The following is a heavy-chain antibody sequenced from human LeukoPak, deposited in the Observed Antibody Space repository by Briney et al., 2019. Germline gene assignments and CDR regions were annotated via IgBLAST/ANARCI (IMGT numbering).Heavy chain of an antibody. V-gene: IGHV3-33*06. J-gene: IGHJ4*02. Sequence: GGSLRLSCAASGFTVSSYGMHWVRQAPGKGLEWVADIWSDGTKKYYADSVRGRFTISRDTSENTVYLQMNSLGDEDTAVYYCAKPKDNSLYCFDYWGQGTLVTVSS. CDR1: GFTVSSYG. D-gene: IGHD1-20*01. CDR3: AKPKDNSLYCFDY. CDR2: IWSDGTKK.